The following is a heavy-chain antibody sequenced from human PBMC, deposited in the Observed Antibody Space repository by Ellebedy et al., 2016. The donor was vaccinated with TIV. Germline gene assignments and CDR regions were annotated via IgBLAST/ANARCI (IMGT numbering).Heavy chain of an antibody. J-gene: IGHJ4*02. CDR3: ARDGAANCGGDCQYPFDY. D-gene: IGHD2-21*02. Sequence: LSLTCAASGFTVSNNYISWVRQAPGKGLEWVSVIYSCGSTYYADSVKGRFTISRDNSKNTVYLQMNSLRAEDTAVYYCARDGAANCGGDCQYPFDYWGQGTLVTVSS. CDR1: GFTVSNNY. V-gene: IGHV3-53*01. CDR2: IYSCGST.